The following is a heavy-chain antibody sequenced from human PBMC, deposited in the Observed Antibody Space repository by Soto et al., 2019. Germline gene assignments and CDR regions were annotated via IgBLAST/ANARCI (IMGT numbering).Heavy chain of an antibody. V-gene: IGHV3-53*01. Sequence: GGSLRLSCVVSGFSVRSSYMSWVRQAPGRGLEWVSIMYRGGSTHHVNSVKGRFTISRDDSKNTLHLQMTGLRVEDTAVYYCARDRREVENYYGSGLGGDLDVWGQGTTVTVSS. CDR3: ARDRREVENYYGSGLGGDLDV. CDR1: GFSVRSSY. J-gene: IGHJ6*02. CDR2: MYRGGST. D-gene: IGHD3-10*01.